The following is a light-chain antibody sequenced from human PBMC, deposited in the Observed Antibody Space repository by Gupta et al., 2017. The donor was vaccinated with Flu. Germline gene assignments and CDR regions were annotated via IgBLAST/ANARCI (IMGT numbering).Light chain of an antibody. CDR2: DAS. J-gene: IGKJ5*01. Sequence: EIVLTQSPATLSLSPGERATLSCRASQSVSSYLAWYQQKPGQAPRLLIYDASNRATGIPARFSGSGYGTDFTLTISSRDPEDFAVYYCQQRSNWPAVTFGEGTRVEIK. CDR1: QSVSSY. V-gene: IGKV3-11*01. CDR3: QQRSNWPAVT.